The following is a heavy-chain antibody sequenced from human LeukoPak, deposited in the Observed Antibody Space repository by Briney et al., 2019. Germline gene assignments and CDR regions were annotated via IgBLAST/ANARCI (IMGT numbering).Heavy chain of an antibody. V-gene: IGHV3-21*01. Sequence: GSLRLSCAASGFTFSSYSMNWVRQAPGKGLEWVSSISSSSSYIYYADSVKDRFTISRDNAKNSLYLQMNSLRAEDTAVYYCARDGGYCSSTSCNCFDYWGQGTLVTVSS. J-gene: IGHJ4*02. CDR1: GFTFSSYS. CDR3: ARDGGYCSSTSCNCFDY. D-gene: IGHD2-2*01. CDR2: ISSSSSYI.